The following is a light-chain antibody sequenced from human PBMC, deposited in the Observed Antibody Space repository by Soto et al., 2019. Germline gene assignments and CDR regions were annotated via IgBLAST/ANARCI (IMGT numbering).Light chain of an antibody. Sequence: EIVMTQSPATLSVSPGERATLSCRASQSVSSNLAWYQQKPGQAPRLLIYGASTRATGIPARFSGSGSGTEFTLTISSLQSEDFAVYYCQPYNTWPPWTFGQGTQVDIK. CDR1: QSVSSN. J-gene: IGKJ1*01. CDR3: QPYNTWPPWT. CDR2: GAS. V-gene: IGKV3-15*01.